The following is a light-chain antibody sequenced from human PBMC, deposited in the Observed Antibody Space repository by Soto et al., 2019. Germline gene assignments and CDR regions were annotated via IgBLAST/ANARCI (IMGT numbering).Light chain of an antibody. CDR3: KSYAVGSTYV. Sequence: QSALTQPASVSGSPGQSITISCTGTSSDIGYFNYVSWYQQQPGKAPKLMIYEVDNRPSGVSIRFSGSKSGSTASLTISGLQAEDEADYYCKSYAVGSTYVFGTGTKLTVL. V-gene: IGLV2-14*01. CDR1: SSDIGYFNY. J-gene: IGLJ1*01. CDR2: EVD.